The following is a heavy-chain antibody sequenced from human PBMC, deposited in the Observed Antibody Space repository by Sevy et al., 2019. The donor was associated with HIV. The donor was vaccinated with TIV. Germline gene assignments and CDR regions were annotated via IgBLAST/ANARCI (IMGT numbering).Heavy chain of an antibody. CDR3: ARQGCTKPHDY. CDR2: LSFGCGEI. D-gene: IGHD2-8*01. J-gene: IGHJ4*02. Sequence: GGSLRLSCAASGFTFSKYSMSWVRQPPGKGLEWVSTLSFGCGEINYTDTVKGRFTISRDNSKSSVYLQMNNLRPEDTAVYYCARQGCTKPHDYWGQGTLVTVSS. V-gene: IGHV3-23*01. CDR1: GFTFSKYS.